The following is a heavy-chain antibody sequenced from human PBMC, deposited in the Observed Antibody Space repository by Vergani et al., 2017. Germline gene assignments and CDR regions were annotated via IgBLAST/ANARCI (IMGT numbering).Heavy chain of an antibody. CDR3: ALEGGTMIVVAL. Sequence: EVQLVQSGAEVKKPGESLRISCKGSGYSFTSYWISWVRQMPGKGLEWMGRIDPSDSYTNYSPSFQGHVTISADKSISTAYLQWSSLKASDTAMYYCALEGGTMIVVALWGQGTPVTVSS. D-gene: IGHD3-22*01. J-gene: IGHJ4*02. CDR2: IDPSDSYT. CDR1: GYSFTSYW. V-gene: IGHV5-10-1*03.